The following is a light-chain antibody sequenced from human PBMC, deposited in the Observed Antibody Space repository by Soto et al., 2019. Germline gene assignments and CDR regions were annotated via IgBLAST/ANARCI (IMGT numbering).Light chain of an antibody. CDR3: QQYNSPLT. J-gene: IGKJ4*01. V-gene: IGKV1-5*01. CDR2: DAS. CDR1: QSISSW. Sequence: DIQMNQSHSTLSASVGDRVTTTCRASQSISSWLAWYQQKPGKAPKLLIYDASRLVSGVASRFSGSGSGTEFTLTISSLQPDDFATYYCQQYNSPLTFGGGTKVDIK.